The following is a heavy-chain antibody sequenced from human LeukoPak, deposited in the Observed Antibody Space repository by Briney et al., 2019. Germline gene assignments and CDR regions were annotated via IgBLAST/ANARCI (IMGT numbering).Heavy chain of an antibody. Sequence: GASVKVSCKASGGTFSSYAISWVRQDPGQGLEWMGGIIPIFGTANYAQKFQGRVTITADESTGTAYMKLCSLRSEDTAVYYCASMFTYSSSWYNPLGYWGQGTLVTVSS. V-gene: IGHV1-69*13. CDR3: ASMFTYSSSWYNPLGY. CDR1: GGTFSSYA. D-gene: IGHD6-13*01. CDR2: IIPIFGTA. J-gene: IGHJ4*02.